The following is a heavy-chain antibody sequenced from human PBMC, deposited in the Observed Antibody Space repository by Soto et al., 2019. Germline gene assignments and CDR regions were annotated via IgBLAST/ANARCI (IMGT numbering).Heavy chain of an antibody. J-gene: IGHJ6*03. Sequence: SETLSLTCTVSGGSISSYYWSWIRQPPGKGLDWIGYIYYSGSTNYNSSLKSRVTISVDTSKNQFSLKLSSVTAADTAVYYCARNIVVVPAAWGMFYYYMDVWGKGTTVTVSS. V-gene: IGHV4-59*01. CDR2: IYYSGST. CDR3: ARNIVVVPAAWGMFYYYMDV. CDR1: GGSISSYY. D-gene: IGHD2-2*01.